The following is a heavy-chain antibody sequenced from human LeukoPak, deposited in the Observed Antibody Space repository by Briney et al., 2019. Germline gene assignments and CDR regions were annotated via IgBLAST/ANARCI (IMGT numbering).Heavy chain of an antibody. V-gene: IGHV3-21*01. D-gene: IGHD1-26*01. Sequence: PGGSLRLSCAASGFTFSSYSMTWVRQAPGKGLEWVSSISSSSSYIYYADSVKGRFTISRDNDKNSLYLQMNSLRAEDTAVYYCARDSKGATRPFDYWGQGTLVTVSS. J-gene: IGHJ4*02. CDR3: ARDSKGATRPFDY. CDR2: ISSSSSYI. CDR1: GFTFSSYS.